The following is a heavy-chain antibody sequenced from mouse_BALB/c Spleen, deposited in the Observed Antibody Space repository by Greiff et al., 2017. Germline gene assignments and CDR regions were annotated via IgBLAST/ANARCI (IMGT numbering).Heavy chain of an antibody. Sequence: DVMLVESGGGLVKPGGSLKLSCAASGFTFSSYAMSWVRQSPEKRLEWVAEISSGGSYTYYPDTVTGRFTISRDNAKNTLYLEMSSLRSEDTAMYYCARDGDGYYYAMDYWGQGTSVTVSS. V-gene: IGHV5-9-4*01. CDR2: ISSGGSYT. CDR3: ARDGDGYYYAMDY. CDR1: GFTFSSYA. J-gene: IGHJ4*01. D-gene: IGHD2-3*01.